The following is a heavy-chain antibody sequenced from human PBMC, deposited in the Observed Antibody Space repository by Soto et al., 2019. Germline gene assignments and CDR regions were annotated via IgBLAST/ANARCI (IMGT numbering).Heavy chain of an antibody. Sequence: GASVKVSCKASGYTFTSYDINWVRQATGQGLEWMGWMNPNSGNTGYAQKFQGRVTMTRNTSISTAYMELSSLRSEDTAVYYCARGLRFWVCLTNSYYYGMDVWGQGTTVTVSS. J-gene: IGHJ6*02. CDR1: GYTFTSYD. CDR2: MNPNSGNT. V-gene: IGHV1-8*01. D-gene: IGHD3-3*01. CDR3: ARGLRFWVCLTNSYYYGMDV.